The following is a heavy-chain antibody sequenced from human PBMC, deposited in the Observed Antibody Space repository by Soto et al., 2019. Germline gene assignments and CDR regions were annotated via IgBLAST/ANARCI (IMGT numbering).Heavy chain of an antibody. V-gene: IGHV4-4*07. D-gene: IGHD3-9*01. CDR3: ARADYEILTGSYGMDV. J-gene: IGHJ6*02. Sequence: KTSETLSLTCTVSGDSLGNYYWFWIRQPVGKGLEWIGRVSSSGNTNANPTPNSRATMSIDTSKNQFSLRLRSVTAADTAVYYCARADYEILTGSYGMDVWGQGTTVTVSS. CDR1: GDSLGNYY. CDR2: VSSSGNT.